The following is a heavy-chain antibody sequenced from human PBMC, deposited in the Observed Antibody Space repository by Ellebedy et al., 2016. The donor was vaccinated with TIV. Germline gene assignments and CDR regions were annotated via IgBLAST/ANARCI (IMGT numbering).Heavy chain of an antibody. CDR3: ARDDLEDFWSGYPDY. CDR1: GYTFALYT. Sequence: AASVKVSCKASGYTFALYTMHWVRQAPGQRLEWLGWINTDTGNTEYSQNFQGRVTFTTDTAASTVYMSLSSLGSEDTAVYYCARDDLEDFWSGYPDYWGQGTLVIVSS. V-gene: IGHV1-3*04. D-gene: IGHD3-3*01. J-gene: IGHJ4*02. CDR2: INTDTGNT.